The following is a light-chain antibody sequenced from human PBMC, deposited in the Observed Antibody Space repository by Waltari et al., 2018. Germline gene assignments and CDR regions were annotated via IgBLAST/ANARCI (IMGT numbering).Light chain of an antibody. CDR3: QQTFSIPRSS. J-gene: IGKJ2*01. CDR2: AAY. V-gene: IGKV1-39*01. Sequence: DIQMTQSPSSLSASVGDRVTITCRATHSINNYLNWYQHKPGRAPKLLIYAAYSLQSGVPSRFTGSGSGTHFTLTITSLQPEDFATYYCQQTFSIPRSSFGQGTKLEIK. CDR1: HSINNY.